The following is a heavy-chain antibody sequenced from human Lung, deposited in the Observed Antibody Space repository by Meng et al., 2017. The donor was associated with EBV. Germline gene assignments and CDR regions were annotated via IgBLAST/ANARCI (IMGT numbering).Heavy chain of an antibody. D-gene: IGHD1-14*01. J-gene: IGHJ4*02. CDR1: GFTFSTYW. V-gene: IGHV3-74*01. CDR3: SRDLAGPYDD. CDR2: INENGRTT. Sequence: EVQLVESGGALVQPGGSLILSCAASGFTFSTYWMHWVRQAPGKGLVWISRINENGRTTTYADSVRGRFTISRDNTKNTLYLQMNSLRADDTAVYFCSRDLAGPYDDWGQGTLVTVSS.